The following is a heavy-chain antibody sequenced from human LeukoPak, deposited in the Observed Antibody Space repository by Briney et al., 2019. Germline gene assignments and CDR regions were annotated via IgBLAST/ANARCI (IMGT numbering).Heavy chain of an antibody. CDR1: GGSISSSSYY. V-gene: IGHV4-39*01. CDR2: IYYSGST. CDR3: ASGGSYYYDSSGYYYGPEYFDY. J-gene: IGHJ4*02. D-gene: IGHD3-22*01. Sequence: PSETLSLTCTVSGGSISSSSYYWGWIRQPPGKGLEWIGSIYYSGSTYYNPSLKSRVTISVDTSKNQFSLKLSSVTAADTAVYYCASGGSYYYDSSGYYYGPEYFDYWGQGTLVTVSS.